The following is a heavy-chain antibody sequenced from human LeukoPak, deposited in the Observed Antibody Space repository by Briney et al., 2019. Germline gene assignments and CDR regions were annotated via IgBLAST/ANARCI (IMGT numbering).Heavy chain of an antibody. J-gene: IGHJ5*02. CDR3: ARGKYSSGWYPKNPRYNWFDP. V-gene: IGHV1-69*05. CDR1: GGTFSSYA. CDR2: IIPIFGTA. D-gene: IGHD6-19*01. Sequence: GSSVKVSCKASGGTFSSYAISWVRQAPGQGLERMGGIIPIFGTANYAQKFQGRVTITTDESTSTAYMELSSLRSEDTAVYYCARGKYSSGWYPKNPRYNWFDPWGQGTLVTVSS.